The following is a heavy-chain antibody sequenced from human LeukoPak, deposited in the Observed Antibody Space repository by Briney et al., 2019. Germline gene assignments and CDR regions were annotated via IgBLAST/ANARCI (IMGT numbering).Heavy chain of an antibody. CDR3: AKSAMVRSPYYYYYYMDV. V-gene: IGHV3-9*03. J-gene: IGHJ6*03. CDR2: ITWNSGSI. D-gene: IGHD2-8*01. CDR1: VFTFDDYA. Sequence: PGRSLRLSCAASVFTFDDYAMHWVRQAPGKGLEWVSGITWNSGSIGYADSVKSRFSISRDNAKNSLHLQMNSLRAEDMALYYCAKSAMVRSPYYYYYYMDVWGKGTTVTVSS.